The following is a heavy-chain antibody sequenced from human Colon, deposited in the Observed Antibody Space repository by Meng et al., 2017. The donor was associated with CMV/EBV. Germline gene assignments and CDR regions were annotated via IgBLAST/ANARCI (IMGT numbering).Heavy chain of an antibody. V-gene: IGHV3-23*01. D-gene: IGHD3-3*01. Sequence: AASGFIFSNYCMTWVRQAPGKGLEWVSAISATGGSTYYADSVKGRFTVSRDNSKNTLYLQLNSLRAEDTAVYYCAKLSDFWSGYYDYWGQGTLVTVSS. J-gene: IGHJ4*02. CDR2: ISATGGST. CDR3: AKLSDFWSGYYDY. CDR1: GFIFSNYC.